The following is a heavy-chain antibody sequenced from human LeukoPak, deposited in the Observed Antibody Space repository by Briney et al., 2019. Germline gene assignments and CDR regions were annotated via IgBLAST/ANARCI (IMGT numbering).Heavy chain of an antibody. CDR2: ISSSGSTI. V-gene: IGHV3-48*03. D-gene: IGHD6-6*01. CDR1: GFTFSSYE. Sequence: GGSLRLSCAASGFTFSSYEMNWVRQAPGKGLEWVSYISSSGSTIYYADSVKGRFTISRDNAKNSLYLQMNSLRAEDTAVYYCARESFAARWDWGQGTLVTVSS. J-gene: IGHJ4*02. CDR3: ARESFAARWD.